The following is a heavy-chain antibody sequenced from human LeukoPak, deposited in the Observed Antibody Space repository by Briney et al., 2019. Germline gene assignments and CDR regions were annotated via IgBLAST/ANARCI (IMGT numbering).Heavy chain of an antibody. Sequence: GGSLRLSCAASGFTFSSYSMNWVRQAPGKGLEWVSYISNSSSTIYYADSVKGRFTISRDNAKNSLYLQMNSLRAEDTAVYYCARDRRDGYNWGVLDYWGQGTLVTVSS. V-gene: IGHV3-48*01. D-gene: IGHD5-24*01. CDR2: ISNSSSTI. J-gene: IGHJ4*02. CDR1: GFTFSSYS. CDR3: ARDRRDGYNWGVLDY.